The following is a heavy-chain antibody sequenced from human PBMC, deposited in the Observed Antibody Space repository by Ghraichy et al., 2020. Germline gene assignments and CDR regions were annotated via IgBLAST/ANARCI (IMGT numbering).Heavy chain of an antibody. CDR1: GFTFSSYA. Sequence: LSLTCAASGFTFSSYAMSWVRQAPGKGLEWVSAISGSGGSTYYADSVKGRFTISRDNSKNTLYLQMNSLRAEDTAVYYCAKVGYDILTPSPDYWGQGTLVTVSS. J-gene: IGHJ4*02. V-gene: IGHV3-23*01. D-gene: IGHD3-9*01. CDR3: AKVGYDILTPSPDY. CDR2: ISGSGGST.